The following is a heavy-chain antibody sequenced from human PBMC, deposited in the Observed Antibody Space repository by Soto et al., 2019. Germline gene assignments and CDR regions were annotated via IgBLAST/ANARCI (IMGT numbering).Heavy chain of an antibody. J-gene: IGHJ4*02. CDR2: ISSSGTFK. CDR1: GFIFTTNS. D-gene: IGHD2-15*01. V-gene: IGHV3-21*01. Sequence: VGSLRLSCEASGFIFTTNSMNWVRQVPGKGLQWLSSISSSGTFKSYGDSVKGRFTISRDNAKNSLFLQMNNLSGEDTGLYYCARDPPHGGTPSWDAHSRGPGTLLTRSS. CDR3: ARDPPHGGTPSWDAHS.